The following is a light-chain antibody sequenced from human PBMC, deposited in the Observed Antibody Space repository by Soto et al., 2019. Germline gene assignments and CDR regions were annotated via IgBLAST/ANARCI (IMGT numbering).Light chain of an antibody. CDR3: ATWDDSLSGVL. J-gene: IGLJ2*01. Sequence: QSVLTQPPSASGTPGQRVTISCSGSRSNIGNNYVYWYQQIPGTAPKLLIYRNNQRPSGVPDRFSGSKSGTSASLAISGLRSEDEADYYCATWDDSLSGVLFGGVTKLTVL. CDR1: RSNIGNNY. V-gene: IGLV1-47*01. CDR2: RNN.